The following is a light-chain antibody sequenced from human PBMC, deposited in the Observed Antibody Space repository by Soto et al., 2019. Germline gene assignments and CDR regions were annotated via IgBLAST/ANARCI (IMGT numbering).Light chain of an antibody. V-gene: IGKV3-20*01. CDR2: GAS. CDR1: QSVSSK. CDR3: QQYGSSPTT. Sequence: ETVMTQSPPTLSVSPGDRATLSCRASQSVSSKVAWYQQKPGQAPRLLICGASTRATGIPARGSGSGAGTDVTLTISRLEPEDFAVYYCQQYGSSPTTFGQGTKVDIK. J-gene: IGKJ1*01.